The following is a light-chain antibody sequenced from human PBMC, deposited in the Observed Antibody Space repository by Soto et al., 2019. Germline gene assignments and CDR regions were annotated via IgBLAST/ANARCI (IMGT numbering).Light chain of an antibody. CDR1: GRDIGAYNY. CDR3: SSYTTSYFYV. V-gene: IGLV2-14*01. CDR2: EVE. J-gene: IGLJ1*01. Sequence: LSQPASVSGSPGQSITISCTASGRDIGAYNYVSWYQQHPGKAPKLIIYEVENRPSGVSNRFSASKSAFTASLTISGLQDEEEADYYCSSYTTSYFYVFGPGTKVTVL.